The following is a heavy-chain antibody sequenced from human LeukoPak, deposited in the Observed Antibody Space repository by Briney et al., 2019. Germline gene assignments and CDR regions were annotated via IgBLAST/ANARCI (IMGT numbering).Heavy chain of an antibody. Sequence: GGSLRLSCAASGFTFRDYYMSWIRQAPGKGLEWVSYITSGGTTIYYTDSVRGRFTISRDNAKHSLYLQMNSLRAEDTAMYYCARSAYASGWYLGQGTLVTVSS. CDR2: ITSGGTTI. CDR3: ARSAYASGWY. D-gene: IGHD6-19*01. J-gene: IGHJ4*02. CDR1: GFTFRDYY. V-gene: IGHV3-11*01.